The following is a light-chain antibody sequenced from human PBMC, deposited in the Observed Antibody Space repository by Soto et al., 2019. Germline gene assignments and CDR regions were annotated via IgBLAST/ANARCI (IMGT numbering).Light chain of an antibody. V-gene: IGKV3-20*01. CDR2: GAS. J-gene: IGKJ1*01. CDR1: QTVSTNY. CDR3: QQYGSSPTT. Sequence: EVVLTQSPGTLSLSPGERATLSCRASQTVSTNYLAWYQRKPGQAPRLLIYGASSRATDIPRRFSGSGSGTAFALTITTREPEDFAVYFCQQYGSSPTTFGQGTKVEIK.